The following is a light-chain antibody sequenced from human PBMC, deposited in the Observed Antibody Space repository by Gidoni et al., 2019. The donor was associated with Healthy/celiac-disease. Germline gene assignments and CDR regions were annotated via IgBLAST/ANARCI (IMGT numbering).Light chain of an antibody. Sequence: DIQITQSPSSLSASVGDRVTITCRASQSISSYLNWYQQKPGKAPKLLIYAASSLQSGVTSRFSGSGSGTDFTLTISSLQPEDFATYYCQQSYSTPITFGQGTRLEIK. CDR2: AAS. CDR3: QQSYSTPIT. CDR1: QSISSY. V-gene: IGKV1-39*01. J-gene: IGKJ5*01.